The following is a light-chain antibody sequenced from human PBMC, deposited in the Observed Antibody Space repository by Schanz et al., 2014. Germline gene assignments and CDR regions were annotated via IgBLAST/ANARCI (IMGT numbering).Light chain of an antibody. J-gene: IGLJ3*02. CDR3: CSYAGSSTLWV. V-gene: IGLV1-44*01. CDR2: SNN. Sequence: QSALTQPPSASGTPGQRVTISCSGSSSNIGSNTVNWYQQLPGTAPKLLIYSNNQRPSGVSNRFSGSKSGNTASLTISGLQAEDEADYYCCSYAGSSTLWVFGGGTKLTVL. CDR1: SSNIGSNT.